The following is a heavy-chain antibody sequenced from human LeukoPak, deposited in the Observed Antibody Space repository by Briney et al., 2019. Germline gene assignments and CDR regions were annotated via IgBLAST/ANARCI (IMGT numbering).Heavy chain of an antibody. CDR3: ARSSSGRTPPGY. V-gene: IGHV4-59*01. J-gene: IGHJ4*02. CDR2: IYYSGGSGST. Sequence: PSETLSLTCTVSGGSINNYYWSWIRQSPGKGLEWIGYIYYSGGSGSTNYNPSFKSRVTISVDMSKNQFSLKLNPVAAADTAVYYCARSSSGRTPPGYWGQGTLVTVSS. D-gene: IGHD3-22*01. CDR1: GGSINNYY.